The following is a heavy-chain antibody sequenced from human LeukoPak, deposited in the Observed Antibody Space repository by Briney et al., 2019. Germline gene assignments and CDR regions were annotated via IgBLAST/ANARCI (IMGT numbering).Heavy chain of an antibody. D-gene: IGHD5-12*01. Sequence: GGSLRLSCAASGFTFSSYAMSWVRQAPGKGLEWVSAISGSGGSTYYADSVKGRFTISRDNSKNTLYLQMNSLRAEDTAVYYCAREGSGYDFLFPDYWGQGTLVTVSS. J-gene: IGHJ4*02. CDR1: GFTFSSYA. CDR3: AREGSGYDFLFPDY. V-gene: IGHV3-23*01. CDR2: ISGSGGST.